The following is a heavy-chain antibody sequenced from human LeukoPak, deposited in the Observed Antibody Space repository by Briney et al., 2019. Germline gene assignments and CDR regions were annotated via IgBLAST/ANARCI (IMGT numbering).Heavy chain of an antibody. J-gene: IGHJ6*03. CDR2: INDSGTI. V-gene: IGHV4-34*01. Sequence: SETLSLTCAVYGGSFSNYYGSWIRQSPGKGLEWIGEINDSGTINYNPSLMSRVTISVDKSKNQFSLKLSSVTAADTAVYYCARRWNYGRNYYIDVWGKGATASVSS. CDR3: ARRWNYGRNYYIDV. D-gene: IGHD1-7*01. CDR1: GGSFSNYY.